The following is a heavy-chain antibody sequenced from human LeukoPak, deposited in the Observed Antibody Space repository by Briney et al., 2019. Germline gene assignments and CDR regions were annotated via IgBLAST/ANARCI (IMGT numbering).Heavy chain of an antibody. CDR2: ISYDGSNK. Sequence: GSLRLSCAASGFTFSSYAMHWVRPAPGKGLEWVAVISYDGSNKYYADSVKGRFTISRDNSKNTLYLQMNSLRAEDTAVYYCARARQSSLYYFDYWGQGTLVTVSS. V-gene: IGHV3-30*04. CDR1: GFTFSSYA. CDR3: ARARQSSLYYFDY. D-gene: IGHD6-19*01. J-gene: IGHJ4*02.